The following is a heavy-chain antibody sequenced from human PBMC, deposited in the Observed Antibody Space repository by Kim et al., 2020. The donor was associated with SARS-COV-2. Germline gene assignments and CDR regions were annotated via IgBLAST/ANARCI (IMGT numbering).Heavy chain of an antibody. V-gene: IGHV4-59*12. D-gene: IGHD1-7*01. CDR3: ARTTAGRVGWNYRFDP. J-gene: IGHJ5*02. CDR1: GGSINRDY. Sequence: SETLSLICTVSGGSINRDYWSWIRQHPGKGLEWIGYVYYSGTTNYNPSLKSRVTILVDTSKNQFSLKLSSVTAADTAVYYCARTTAGRVGWNYRFDPWGQGTLVTVSS. CDR2: VYYSGTT.